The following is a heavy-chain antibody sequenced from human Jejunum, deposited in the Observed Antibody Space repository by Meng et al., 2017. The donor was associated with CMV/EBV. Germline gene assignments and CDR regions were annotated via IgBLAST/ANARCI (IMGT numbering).Heavy chain of an antibody. CDR3: ARDPEAIFGAPNYFDY. CDR1: IFNAYD. J-gene: IGHJ4*02. Sequence: IFNAYDMNWVRQAAGKGLEWVSFISASGKTIYYADSVKGRFTISRDSAKNSLYLQMNSLRGDDTAIYYCARDPEAIFGAPNYFDYWGQGTLVIVSS. D-gene: IGHD3-3*01. V-gene: IGHV3-48*03. CDR2: ISASGKTI.